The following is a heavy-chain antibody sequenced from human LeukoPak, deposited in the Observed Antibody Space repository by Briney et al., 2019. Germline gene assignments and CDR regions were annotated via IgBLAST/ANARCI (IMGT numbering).Heavy chain of an antibody. D-gene: IGHD6-13*01. CDR3: AREGSSWYGNWFDP. J-gene: IGHJ5*02. Sequence: SETLSLTCTVSGGSISSYYWSWIRQPAGKGLEWIGRIYTSGSTNYNPSLKSRVTMSVDTSKNQFSLKLSSVTAADTAVYYCAREGSSWYGNWFDPWSQGTLVTVSS. CDR2: IYTSGST. CDR1: GGSISSYY. V-gene: IGHV4-4*07.